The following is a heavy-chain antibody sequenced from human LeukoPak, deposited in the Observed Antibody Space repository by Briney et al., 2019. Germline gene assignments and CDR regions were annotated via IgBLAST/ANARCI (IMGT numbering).Heavy chain of an antibody. CDR1: GGTFSSYA. D-gene: IGHD3-22*01. CDR2: IIPIFGTA. CDR3: AREGSSGYYYGY. V-gene: IGHV1-69*05. J-gene: IGHJ4*02. Sequence: SVKVSCKASGGTFSSYAISWVRQAPGQGLEWMGGIIPIFGTANYAQKFQGRVTITTDESTSTAYMELSCLRSEDTAVYYCAREGSSGYYYGYWGQGTLVTVSS.